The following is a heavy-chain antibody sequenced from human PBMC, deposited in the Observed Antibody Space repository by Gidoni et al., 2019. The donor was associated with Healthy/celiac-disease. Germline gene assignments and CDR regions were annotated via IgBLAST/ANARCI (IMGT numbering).Heavy chain of an antibody. J-gene: IGHJ4*02. CDR2: ISYDGSNK. D-gene: IGHD1-26*01. CDR1: GFTFSSYA. Sequence: QVQLVESGGGVVQPGRSLRLSCAASGFTFSSYAMHWVRQAPGKGLEWVEVISYDGSNKYYADSVKGRFTISRDNSKNTLYLQMNSLRAEDTAVYYCARSVGWELIFDYWGQGTLVTVSS. CDR3: ARSVGWELIFDY. V-gene: IGHV3-30-3*01.